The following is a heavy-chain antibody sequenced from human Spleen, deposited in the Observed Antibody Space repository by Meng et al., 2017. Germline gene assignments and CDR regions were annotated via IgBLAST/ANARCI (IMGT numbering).Heavy chain of an antibody. J-gene: IGHJ6*02. CDR2: IHSGGNT. V-gene: IGHV3-53*04. D-gene: IGHD6-13*01. Sequence: GESLKISCAASGFTFSGHWMHWVRQAPGKGLEWVSCIHSGGNTYYSDSVKGRFTISRHNSKNTLYLQMNSLRAEDTALYYCARETAAADHLSGYYYYYYVMDVWGQGTTVTVSS. CDR3: ARETAAADHLSGYYYYYYVMDV. CDR1: GFTFSGHW.